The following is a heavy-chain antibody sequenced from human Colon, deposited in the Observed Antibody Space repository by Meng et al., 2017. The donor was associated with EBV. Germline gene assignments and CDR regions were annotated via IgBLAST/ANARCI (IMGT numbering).Heavy chain of an antibody. CDR1: GASISSNNW. V-gene: IGHV4-4*02. CDR3: ARGNAYNAPSFDY. D-gene: IGHD5-24*01. J-gene: IGHJ4*02. Sequence: GPLRESGPGLVEPSGTLSLTCAVPGASISSNNWWSWVRQPPGKGLEWIGEIYHGGNTNYNPSLKSRVTISVDRSNDQFSLSLSSVTAADTAVYYCARGNAYNAPSFDYWGQGTLVTVSS. CDR2: IYHGGNT.